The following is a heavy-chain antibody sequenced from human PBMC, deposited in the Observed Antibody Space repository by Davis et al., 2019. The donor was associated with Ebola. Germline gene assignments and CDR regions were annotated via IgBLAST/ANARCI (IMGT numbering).Heavy chain of an antibody. CDR3: AREENVVVTAIVYYYGMDV. V-gene: IGHV1-46*03. CDR1: GFTLANYA. Sequence: ASVKVSCKASGFTLANYAMHWVRQAPGQGLEWMGIINPSGGSTSYAQKFQGRVTMTRDTSTSTVYMELSSLRSEDTAVYYCAREENVVVTAIVYYYGMDVWGQGTTVTVSS. J-gene: IGHJ6*02. D-gene: IGHD2-21*02. CDR2: INPSGGST.